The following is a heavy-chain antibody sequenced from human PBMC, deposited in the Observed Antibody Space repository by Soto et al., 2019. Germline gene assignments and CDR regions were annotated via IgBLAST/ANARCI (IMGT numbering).Heavy chain of an antibody. CDR2: IDPSDSYT. J-gene: IGHJ6*02. D-gene: IGHD3-10*01. CDR3: ARTYYYGSGSYYYYYGMDV. CDR1: GYSLTSYW. Sequence: GESLKISCKGSGYSLTSYWISWVRQMPGKGLEWMGRIDPSDSYTNYSPSFQGHVTISADKSISTAYLQWSSLKASDTAMYYCARTYYYGSGSYYYYYGMDVWGQGTTVTVSS. V-gene: IGHV5-10-1*01.